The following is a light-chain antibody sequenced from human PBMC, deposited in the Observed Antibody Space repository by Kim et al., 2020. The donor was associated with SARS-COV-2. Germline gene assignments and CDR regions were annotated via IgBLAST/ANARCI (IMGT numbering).Light chain of an antibody. CDR2: DVT. Sequence: QSALTQPASVSGSPGQSVTISCAGTSSDVGAYNYVSWYQQHPGKAPKLMIYDVTNRPSGVSNRFSGSKSGNTASLSISGLQAEDEADYYCSSYSSSSPHVFETGTKVTVL. J-gene: IGLJ1*01. V-gene: IGLV2-14*03. CDR1: SSDVGAYNY. CDR3: SSYSSSSPHV.